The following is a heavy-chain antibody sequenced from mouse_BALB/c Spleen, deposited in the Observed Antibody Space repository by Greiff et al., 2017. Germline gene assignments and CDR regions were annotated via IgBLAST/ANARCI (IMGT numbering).Heavy chain of an antibody. CDR3: ARRDHDYYGYEAY. CDR2: INSNGGST. D-gene: IGHD1-2*01. V-gene: IGHV5-6-2*01. J-gene: IGHJ3*01. CDR1: GFTFSSYY. Sequence: EVQVVESGGGLVKPGGSLKLSCAASGFTFSSYYMSWVRQTPEKRLELVAAINSNGGSTYYPDTVKGRFTISRDNAKNTLYLQMSSLKSEDTALYYCARRDHDYYGYEAYWGQGTLVTVSA.